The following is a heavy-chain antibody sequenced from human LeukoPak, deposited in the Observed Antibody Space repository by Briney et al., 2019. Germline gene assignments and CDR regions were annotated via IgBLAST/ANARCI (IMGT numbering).Heavy chain of an antibody. CDR1: GFTFDDYT. CDR3: AKDMRLRYFDPPDY. CDR2: ISWDGGST. D-gene: IGHD3-9*01. V-gene: IGHV3-43*01. Sequence: GGSLRLSCAASGFTFDDYTMHWVRQAPGKGLEWVSLISWDGGSTYYADSVKGRFTISRDNSRNSLYLQMNSLRTEDTALYYCAKDMRLRYFDPPDYWGQGTLVTVSS. J-gene: IGHJ4*02.